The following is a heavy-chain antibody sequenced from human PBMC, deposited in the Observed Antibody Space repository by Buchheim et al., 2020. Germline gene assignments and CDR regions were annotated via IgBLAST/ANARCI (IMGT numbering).Heavy chain of an antibody. CDR2: FSYSGTT. D-gene: IGHD1-26*01. J-gene: IGHJ4*02. V-gene: IGHV4-39*01. CDR1: GGSISSSTYY. CDR3: ARQEVRATEGYFDN. Sequence: QVHLQESGPGLVKPSETLSLTCTVSGGSISSSTYYWGWIRQPPGKGLEWIGGFSYSGTTWYNPTLKSRVTISLDTSKNHFSLKLSSVTAADTAAYYCARQEVRATEGYFDNWGQGTL.